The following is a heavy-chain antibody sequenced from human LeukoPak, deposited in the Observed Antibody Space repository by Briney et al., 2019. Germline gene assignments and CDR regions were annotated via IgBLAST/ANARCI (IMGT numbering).Heavy chain of an antibody. CDR3: ASGRGLAAAGTGDCFDY. Sequence: GGSLRLSCAASRFTFSDYYMSWISQAQGKGLEWVSYTSSSGSTIYYADSVKGRFTISRDHAKNSLYLQMNSLRAEDTAVYYCASGRGLAAAGTGDCFDYWGQGTLVTVSS. D-gene: IGHD6-13*01. CDR2: TSSSGSTI. J-gene: IGHJ4*02. CDR1: RFTFSDYY. V-gene: IGHV3-11*01.